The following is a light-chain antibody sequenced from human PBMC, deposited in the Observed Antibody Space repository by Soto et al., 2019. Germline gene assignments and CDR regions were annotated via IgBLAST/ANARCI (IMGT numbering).Light chain of an antibody. Sequence: EIVMTQSPATLSVFPGERATLSCRASQSISTNLAWYQQKPGRAPRLLIYGASARATGIPARFSGSGSGTEFSLTISSLQSEDFSVYYCHHYNNSPPYTFGQGTKLEIK. J-gene: IGKJ2*01. CDR1: QSISTN. V-gene: IGKV3-15*01. CDR3: HHYNNSPPYT. CDR2: GAS.